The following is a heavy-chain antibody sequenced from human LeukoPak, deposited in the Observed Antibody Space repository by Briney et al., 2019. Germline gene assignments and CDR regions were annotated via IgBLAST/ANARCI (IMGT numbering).Heavy chain of an antibody. J-gene: IGHJ6*03. CDR1: GSTFDDYT. Sequence: GGSLRLSCAASGSTFDDYTMHWVRQAPGRGLEWVSLLSWDGISTYYADSVKGRFTISRDNSKNSLYLQMNSLRTEDTALYYCAKSAPRLVSDYYYYMDVWGKGTTVTVSS. CDR2: LSWDGIST. V-gene: IGHV3-43*01. D-gene: IGHD6-6*01. CDR3: AKSAPRLVSDYYYYMDV.